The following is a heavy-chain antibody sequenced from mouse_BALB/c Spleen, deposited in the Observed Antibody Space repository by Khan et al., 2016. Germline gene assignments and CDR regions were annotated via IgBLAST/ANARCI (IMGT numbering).Heavy chain of an antibody. CDR3: ARSDTTVVDYFDY. J-gene: IGHJ2*01. D-gene: IGHD1-1*01. CDR1: GYSITSDYA. CDR2: ISYSGST. Sequence: EVQLQESGPGLVKPSQSLSLTCTVTGYSITSDYAWNWIRQFPGNKLEWMGYISYSGSTSYNPSLKSRISITRDTSKNQFFLQLNSVTTEDTATYYCARSDTTVVDYFDYWGQGTTLTVSS. V-gene: IGHV3-2*02.